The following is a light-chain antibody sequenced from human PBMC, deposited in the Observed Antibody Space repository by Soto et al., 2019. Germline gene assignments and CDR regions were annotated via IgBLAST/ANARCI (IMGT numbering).Light chain of an antibody. CDR3: QQYDGY. J-gene: IGKJ3*01. CDR1: QSISSY. Sequence: DIQMTQSPSSLSASVGDRVTITCRASQSISSYLNWYQQKPGTAPRLLIYDVSTLQSGVPSRFSGSGSGTEFTLTITSLQPDDSAIYYCQQYDGYFGPGTKV. V-gene: IGKV1-5*01. CDR2: DVS.